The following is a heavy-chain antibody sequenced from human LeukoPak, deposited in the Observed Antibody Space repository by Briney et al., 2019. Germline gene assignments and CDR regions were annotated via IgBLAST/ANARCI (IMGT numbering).Heavy chain of an antibody. J-gene: IGHJ4*01. Sequence: SETLSLTCTVSGGSISSSSYYWRWIRQPPGKGLERIGSIYYSGSTYYNPSLKSRVTISVDASKNQFSLKLSSVTAADTAVYYCARQQAGYCSSTSCLNEVDYWVQRTLVTVSS. CDR3: ARQQAGYCSSTSCLNEVDY. D-gene: IGHD2-2*01. CDR2: IYYSGST. V-gene: IGHV4-39*01. CDR1: GGSISSSSYY.